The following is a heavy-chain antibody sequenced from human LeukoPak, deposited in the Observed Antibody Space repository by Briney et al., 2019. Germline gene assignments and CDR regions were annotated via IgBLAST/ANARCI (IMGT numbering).Heavy chain of an antibody. CDR1: GSSISSSSYY. J-gene: IGHJ4*02. CDR3: ARAAPYYYDSSGYYLGGIFDY. D-gene: IGHD3-22*01. V-gene: IGHV4-61*01. CDR2: IYYSGST. Sequence: SETLSLTCTVSGSSISSSSYYWSWIRQPPGKGLEWIGYIYYSGSTNYNPSLKSRVTISVDTSKNQFSLKLSSVTAADTAVYYCARAAPYYYDSSGYYLGGIFDYWGQGTLVTVSS.